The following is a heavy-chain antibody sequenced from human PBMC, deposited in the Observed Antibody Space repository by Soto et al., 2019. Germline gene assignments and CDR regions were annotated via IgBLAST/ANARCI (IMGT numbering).Heavy chain of an antibody. V-gene: IGHV1-18*04. CDR1: GYTFTSYG. D-gene: IGHD2-2*02. CDR3: ARILGYCSSTSCYTSPGYYYYGMDV. J-gene: IGHJ6*02. CDR2: ISAYNGNT. Sequence: QVPLVQSGAEVKKPGASVKVSCKASGYTFTSYGISWVRQAPGQGLEWMGWISAYNGNTNYAQKLQGRVTMTTDTSTSTAYMELRSLRSDDTAVYYCARILGYCSSTSCYTSPGYYYYGMDVWGQGTTVTVSS.